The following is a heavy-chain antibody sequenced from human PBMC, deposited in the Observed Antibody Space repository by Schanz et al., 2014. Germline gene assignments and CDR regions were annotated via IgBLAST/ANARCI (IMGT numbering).Heavy chain of an antibody. Sequence: VQLVESGEGLVEAGGSLRLSCAASEFSFSSFGMNWVRQAPGKGLEWVSYISSSSSTIYYADSVKGRFTISRDNGETSVYLQINSLRVEDTAVYYCARFLARYQYYGVDVWGQGTTVIVSS. CDR1: EFSFSSFG. V-gene: IGHV3-48*04. CDR2: ISSSSSTI. CDR3: ARFLARYQYYGVDV. D-gene: IGHD3-3*01. J-gene: IGHJ6*02.